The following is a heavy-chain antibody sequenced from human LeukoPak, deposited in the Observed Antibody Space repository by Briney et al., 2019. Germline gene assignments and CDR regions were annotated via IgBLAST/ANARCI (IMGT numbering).Heavy chain of an antibody. V-gene: IGHV3-48*03. CDR3: AELGITMIGGV. Sequence: GGSLRPAFAASGFTFSSYEMNWGRHAPGKRLEWVSYISSSGSTIYYADSVKGRFTISRDNAKNSLYLQMNSLRAEDTAVYYCAELGITMIGGVWGKGTTVTISS. J-gene: IGHJ6*04. CDR1: GFTFSSYE. D-gene: IGHD3-10*02. CDR2: ISSSGSTI.